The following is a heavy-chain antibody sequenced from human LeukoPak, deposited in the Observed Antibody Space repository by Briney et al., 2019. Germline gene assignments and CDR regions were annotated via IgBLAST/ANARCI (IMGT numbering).Heavy chain of an antibody. Sequence: GGSLRLPCVASGFTLRSYVMNWVRQTPGKGLEWVSSISGSGDSTFYADSVKGRFSISRDNSKNSLYLQMNSLTAEDTAVYYCARGGGTYLLYYFDSWGQGTLVTVSS. D-gene: IGHD2-15*01. CDR2: ISGSGDST. J-gene: IGHJ4*02. V-gene: IGHV3-23*01. CDR3: ARGGGTYLLYYFDS. CDR1: GFTLRSYV.